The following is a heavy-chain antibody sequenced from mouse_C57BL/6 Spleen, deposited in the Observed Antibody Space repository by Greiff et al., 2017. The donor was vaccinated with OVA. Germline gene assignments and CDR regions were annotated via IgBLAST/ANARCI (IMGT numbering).Heavy chain of an antibody. D-gene: IGHD2-12*01. CDR1: GYTFTSYW. CDR2: IHPSDSDT. J-gene: IGHJ4*01. V-gene: IGHV1-74*01. CDR3: AIPPYYRNAMDY. Sequence: VQLKQPGAELVKPGASVKVSCKASGYTFTSYWMHWVKQRPGQGLEWIGRIHPSDSDTNYNQKFKGKATLTVDKSSSTAYMQLSSLTSEDSAVYYCAIPPYYRNAMDYWGQGTSVTVSS.